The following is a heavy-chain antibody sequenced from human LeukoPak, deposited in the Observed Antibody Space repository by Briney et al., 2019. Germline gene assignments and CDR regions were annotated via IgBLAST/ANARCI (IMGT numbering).Heavy chain of an antibody. J-gene: IGHJ6*03. Sequence: ASVKVSCTASGYTFTSYGINWVRQAPGQGLEWMGWMNPNSGNTGYAQKFQGRVTMTKNTSITTAYMELSSLRSEDTAVYYCARALSWTTDSYYYMDVWGKGTTVTVS. CDR3: ARALSWTTDSYYYMDV. CDR1: GYTFTSYG. V-gene: IGHV1-8*01. D-gene: IGHD3/OR15-3a*01. CDR2: MNPNSGNT.